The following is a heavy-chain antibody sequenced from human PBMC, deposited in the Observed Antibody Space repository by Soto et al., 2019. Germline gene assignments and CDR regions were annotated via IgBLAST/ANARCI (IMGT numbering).Heavy chain of an antibody. CDR3: ARASITMVRGVILDV. J-gene: IGHJ6*02. CDR2: IYSGGST. D-gene: IGHD3-10*01. Sequence: GASVKVSCKASGYTFTNYYLHWVRQAPGKGLEWVSVIYSGGSTYYADSVKGRFTISRDNSKNTLYLQMNSLRAENTAVYYCARASITMVRGVILDVWGQGTTVTVSS. CDR1: GYTFTNYY. V-gene: IGHV3-53*01.